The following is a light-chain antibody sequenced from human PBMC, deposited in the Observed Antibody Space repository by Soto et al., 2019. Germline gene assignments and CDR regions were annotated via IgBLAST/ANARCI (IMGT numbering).Light chain of an antibody. CDR1: STDVGNSKF. Sequence: QSALTQPASVSGSPGQSLTISCTGSSTDVGNSKFVSWYQLHPGQAPKLMIYEGTKQPSGTSNRFSGSYSGNTASLTISGLQTEDEADYYCCSHAGTYTLVFGGGTKLTVL. J-gene: IGLJ3*02. CDR3: CSHAGTYTLV. V-gene: IGLV2-23*01. CDR2: EGT.